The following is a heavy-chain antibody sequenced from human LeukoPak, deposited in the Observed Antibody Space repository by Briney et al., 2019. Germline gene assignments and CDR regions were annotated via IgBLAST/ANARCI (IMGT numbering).Heavy chain of an antibody. CDR2: ISGSGGST. Sequence: GGSLRLSCAASGFTFSSYAMSWVRQAPGKGLEWVSAISGSGGSTYYADSVKGRFTISRDNSKNTLYLQMNSLRAEDTAVYYCAKKHMVRGGITPNDYWGQGTLVTVSS. CDR3: AKKHMVRGGITPNDY. J-gene: IGHJ4*02. V-gene: IGHV3-23*01. D-gene: IGHD3-10*01. CDR1: GFTFSSYA.